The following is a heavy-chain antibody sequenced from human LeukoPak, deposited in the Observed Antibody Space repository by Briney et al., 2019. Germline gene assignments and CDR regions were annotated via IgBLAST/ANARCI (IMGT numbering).Heavy chain of an antibody. CDR1: GFSFSTYG. J-gene: IGHJ4*02. CDR3: AGKAAAYYFVY. Sequence: GGSLRLSCAASGFSFSTYGMHWVRQAPGKGLEWVTFMQYDGSEEYYADSVKGRFTISRDNSKNTLYLQMDSLRGGDTAVYYCAGKAAAYYFVYWGQGTLVTVSS. V-gene: IGHV3-30*02. D-gene: IGHD2-2*01. CDR2: MQYDGSEE.